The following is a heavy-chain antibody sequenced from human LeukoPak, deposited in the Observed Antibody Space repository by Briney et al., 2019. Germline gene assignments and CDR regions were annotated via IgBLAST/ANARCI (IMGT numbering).Heavy chain of an antibody. V-gene: IGHV3-30*04. D-gene: IGHD5-12*01. CDR2: ISYDGSNK. Sequence: PGGSLRLSCAASGFTFSSYAMHWVRQAPGKGLEWVAVISYDGSNKYYADSVKGRFTISRDNSKNTLYLQMNSLRAEDTAVYYCARASGSGEYDYWGQGTLVTVSS. J-gene: IGHJ4*02. CDR3: ARASGSGEYDY. CDR1: GFTFSSYA.